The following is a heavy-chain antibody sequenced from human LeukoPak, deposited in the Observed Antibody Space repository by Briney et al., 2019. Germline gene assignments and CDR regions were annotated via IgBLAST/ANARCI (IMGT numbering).Heavy chain of an antibody. CDR1: GGSISSGSYY. CDR2: IYYSGSP. CDR3: ARVYWYFDL. J-gene: IGHJ2*01. V-gene: IGHV4-39*01. Sequence: SETLSLTCTVSGGSISSGSYYWSWIRQPPGKGLEWIGSIYYSGSPYYNPSLKSRVTISVDTSKNQFSLKLSSVTAADTAVYYCARVYWYFDLWGRGTLVTVSS.